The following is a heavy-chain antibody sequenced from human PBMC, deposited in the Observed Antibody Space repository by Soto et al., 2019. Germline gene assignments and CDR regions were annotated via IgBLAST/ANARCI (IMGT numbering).Heavy chain of an antibody. D-gene: IGHD3-22*01. V-gene: IGHV4-59*01. CDR2: IYYSGST. CDR3: ARKRPEYYDSSGEGWFDP. J-gene: IGHJ5*02. Sequence: QVQLQESGPGLVKPSETLSLTCTVSGGSISSYYWSWIRQPPGKGLEWIGYIYYSGSTNYNPSLKSRVTISVDTSKNQFSLKLSSVTAADTAVYYCARKRPEYYDSSGEGWFDPWGQGTLVTVSS. CDR1: GGSISSYY.